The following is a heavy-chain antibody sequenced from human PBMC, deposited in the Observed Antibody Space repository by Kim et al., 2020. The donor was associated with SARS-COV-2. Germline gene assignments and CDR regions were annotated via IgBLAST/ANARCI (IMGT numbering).Heavy chain of an antibody. CDR3: AKGRSGGSWRWFQYGMDV. V-gene: IGHV3-23*01. J-gene: IGHJ6*02. CDR2: ISGSGGST. CDR1: GFTFSSYA. Sequence: GGSLRLSCAASGFTFSSYAMSWVRQAPGKGLEWVSAISGSGGSTYYADSVKGRFTISRDNSKNTLYLQMNSLRAEDTAVYYCAKGRSGGSWRWFQYGMDVWGQGTTVTVSS. D-gene: IGHD2-15*01.